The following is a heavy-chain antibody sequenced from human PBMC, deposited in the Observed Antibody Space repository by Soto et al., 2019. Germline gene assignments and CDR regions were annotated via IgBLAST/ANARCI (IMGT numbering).Heavy chain of an antibody. CDR1: GGTFSSYA. D-gene: IGHD3-3*01. J-gene: IGHJ6*02. V-gene: IGHV1-69*13. Sequence: ASVKVSCKASGGTFSSYAISWVRQAPGQGLEWMGGIIPIFGTANYAQKFQGRVTITADESTSTAYMELSSLRSEDTAVYYCARDSSDYDFWSGNHYYYYYGMDVWGQGTTVTVSS. CDR3: ARDSSDYDFWSGNHYYYYYGMDV. CDR2: IIPIFGTA.